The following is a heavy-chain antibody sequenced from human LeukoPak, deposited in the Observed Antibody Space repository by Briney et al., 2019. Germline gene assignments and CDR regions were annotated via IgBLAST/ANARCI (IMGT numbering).Heavy chain of an antibody. CDR2: ISGSGGST. CDR3: AKDLYDSSGIPNAFDI. J-gene: IGHJ3*02. D-gene: IGHD3-22*01. Sequence: PGGSLRLSCAASGFTFSSYGMSWVCQAPGKGLEWVSAISGSGGSTYYADSVKGRFTISRDNSKNTLYLQMSSLRAEDTAVYYCAKDLYDSSGIPNAFDIWGQGTMVTVSS. V-gene: IGHV3-23*01. CDR1: GFTFSSYG.